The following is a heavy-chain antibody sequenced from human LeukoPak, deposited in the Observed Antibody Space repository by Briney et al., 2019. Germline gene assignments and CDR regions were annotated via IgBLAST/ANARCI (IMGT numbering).Heavy chain of an antibody. V-gene: IGHV3-7*01. CDR3: TRGVHDY. CDR2: IKEDGSDK. Sequence: PGGSLRLSCAASGFTVSSYWMSWVRQAPGKGLEWVATIKEDGSDKYYVDSVKGRLSISRDNAENSLYLQMNSLRAEDTAVYYCTRGVHDYWGQGTLVTVSS. CDR1: GFTVSSYW. J-gene: IGHJ4*02. D-gene: IGHD3-10*02.